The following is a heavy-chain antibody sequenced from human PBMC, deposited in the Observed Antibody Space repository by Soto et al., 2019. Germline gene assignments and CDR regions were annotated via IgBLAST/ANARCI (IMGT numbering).Heavy chain of an antibody. J-gene: IGHJ5*02. Sequence: EVSLVESGGGLIQPGGSLRLSCAASGFTVTTSQMNWVRQAPGKGLEWVSVVYSGGSTYYAASVKGRFTISRDTSKNTLFLQMNNLRVEDTAGFFCASLGPYGSESYMVRHSRFDPWGQGTRVTVSS. V-gene: IGHV3-53*01. D-gene: IGHD3-10*01. CDR2: VYSGGST. CDR1: GFTVTTSQ. CDR3: ASLGPYGSESYMVRHSRFDP.